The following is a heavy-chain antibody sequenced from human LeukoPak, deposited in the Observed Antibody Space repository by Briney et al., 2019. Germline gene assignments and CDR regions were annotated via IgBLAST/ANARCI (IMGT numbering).Heavy chain of an antibody. CDR1: GVTFSTSW. CDR3: AKDPSGVGATFQH. CDR2: ISYDGSNK. J-gene: IGHJ1*01. V-gene: IGHV3-30*18. D-gene: IGHD1-26*01. Sequence: GGSLRLSCAASGVTFSTSWMTWVRQAPGKGLEWVVVISYDGSNKYYADSVKGRFTISRDNSKNTLYLQMNSLRAEDTAVYYCAKDPSGVGATFQHWGQGTLVTVSS.